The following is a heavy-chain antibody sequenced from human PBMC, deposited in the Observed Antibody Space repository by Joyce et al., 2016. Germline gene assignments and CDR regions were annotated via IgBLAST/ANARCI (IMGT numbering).Heavy chain of an antibody. CDR3: AGGILTGYFDY. J-gene: IGHJ4*02. V-gene: IGHV3-30*03. Sequence: QGQLVESGGGVVQPGRSLRCSCAASGFTFSNYGMHWVRQAPGKGLEWVAVISYDGSNKHYGDSVKGRFTISRDNSKNTLYLQMNSLRAEDTAVYYCAGGILTGYFDYWGQGTLVTVSS. CDR1: GFTFSNYG. CDR2: ISYDGSNK. D-gene: IGHD3-9*01.